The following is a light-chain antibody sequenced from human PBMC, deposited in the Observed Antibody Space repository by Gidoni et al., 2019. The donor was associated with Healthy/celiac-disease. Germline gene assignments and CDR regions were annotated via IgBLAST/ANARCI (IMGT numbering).Light chain of an antibody. Sequence: PSSLSASVGDRVPITCQASQDISNYLNWYQQKPGKAPKLLIYDASNLETGVPSRFSGSGSGTDFTFTISSLQPEDIATYYCQQYDNLPPFTFGPGTKVDIK. CDR1: QDISNY. J-gene: IGKJ3*01. CDR3: QQYDNLPPFT. V-gene: IGKV1-33*01. CDR2: DAS.